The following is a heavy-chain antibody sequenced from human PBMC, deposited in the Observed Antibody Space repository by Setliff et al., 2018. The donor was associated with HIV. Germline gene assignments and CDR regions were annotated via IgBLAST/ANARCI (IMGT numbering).Heavy chain of an antibody. CDR2: IYHTGHI. J-gene: IGHJ4*02. V-gene: IGHV4-4*02. CDR1: GGSISSDNW. Sequence: SETLSLTCAVSGGSISSDNWWTWVRQPPGKGLEWIGEIYHTGHINYNPSFKSRVTMSLDMSTNQFSLKMASMTAADSAVYYCARFDVTPMTTRDYWGQGTQVTSPQ. CDR3: ARFDVTPMTTRDY. D-gene: IGHD4-17*01.